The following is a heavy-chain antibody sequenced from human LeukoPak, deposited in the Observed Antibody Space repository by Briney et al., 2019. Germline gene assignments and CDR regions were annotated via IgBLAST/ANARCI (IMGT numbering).Heavy chain of an antibody. V-gene: IGHV1-18*01. Sequence: AASVKVSCKASGYTFTSYGISWVRQAPGQGLEWMGWISAYNGNTNYAQKLQGRVTMTTDTSTSTAYMELRSLSSDDTAVYYCARVPTPSSWYYYYYYMDVWGKGTTVTVSS. D-gene: IGHD6-13*01. J-gene: IGHJ6*03. CDR3: ARVPTPSSWYYYYYYMDV. CDR1: GYTFTSYG. CDR2: ISAYNGNT.